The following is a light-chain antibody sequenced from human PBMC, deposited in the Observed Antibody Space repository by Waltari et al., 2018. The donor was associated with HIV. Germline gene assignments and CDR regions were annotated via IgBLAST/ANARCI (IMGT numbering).Light chain of an antibody. J-gene: IGKJ4*01. CDR3: QQRSNWPLT. V-gene: IGKV3-11*01. CDR1: QSVSSY. CDR2: DAW. Sequence: EIALTQSPDTMSLSPGERATLSCRASQSVSSYLAWYQQKLGQAPRLLIYDAWKRATGIPARFSGSGSGTDFTLTISSLELEDFAVYYCQQRSNWPLTFGGGTKVEIK.